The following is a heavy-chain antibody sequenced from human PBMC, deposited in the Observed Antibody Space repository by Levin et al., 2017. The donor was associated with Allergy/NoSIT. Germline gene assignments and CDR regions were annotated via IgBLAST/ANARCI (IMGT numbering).Heavy chain of an antibody. Sequence: PSETLSLTCAVYGGSFSGYYWSWIRQPPGKGLEWIGEINHSGSTNYNPSLKSRVTISVDTSKNQFSLKLSSVTAADTAVYYCASLLQYYYDSSGYYGMDGWGQGTTVTVSS. CDR2: INHSGST. CDR3: ASLLQYYYDSSGYYGMDG. J-gene: IGHJ6*02. CDR1: GGSFSGYY. D-gene: IGHD3-22*01. V-gene: IGHV4-34*01.